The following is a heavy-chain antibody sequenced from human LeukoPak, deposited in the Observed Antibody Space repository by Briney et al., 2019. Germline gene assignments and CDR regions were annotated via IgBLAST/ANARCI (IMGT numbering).Heavy chain of an antibody. CDR3: ATTILSEAETIF. J-gene: IGHJ2*01. D-gene: IGHD3-9*01. CDR1: GGTFSSYA. Sequence: SVKVSCKASGGTFSSYAISWVRQAPGQGLEWMGRIIPIFGTANYAQKFQGRVTITTDESTSTAYMELSRLRSDDTAVYYCATTILSEAETIFWGRGTLVTVSS. CDR2: IIPIFGTA. V-gene: IGHV1-69*05.